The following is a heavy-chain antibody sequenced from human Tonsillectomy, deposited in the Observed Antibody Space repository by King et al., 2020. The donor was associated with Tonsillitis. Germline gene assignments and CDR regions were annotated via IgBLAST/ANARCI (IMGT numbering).Heavy chain of an antibody. V-gene: IGHV3-33*05. J-gene: IGHJ3*02. D-gene: IGHD6-13*01. CDR1: GFPFSSYD. CDR2: ISNDGSKK. CDR3: ARDWGGGISLDAFYI. Sequence: VQLVESGGGVVQPGRSLRLSCATSGFPFSSYDMHWVRQAPGKGLEWVAVISNDGSKKFYADSVKGRFTISRDKSENTLYLQINRLRAEDTAVYYCARDWGGGISLDAFYIWGQGTMVTVSS.